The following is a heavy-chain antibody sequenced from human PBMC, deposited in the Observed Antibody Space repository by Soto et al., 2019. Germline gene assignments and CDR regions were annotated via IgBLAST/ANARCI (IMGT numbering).Heavy chain of an antibody. V-gene: IGHV3-15*07. Sequence: GSLRLSCAASGFTFTNAWINWVRQAPGKGLEWVGRIKGKTDGGTTDYAEPVKGRFAISRDDSNNMVYLQMNSLKIEDTAVYYFTTDSYSTIIIVRFAYGGHGTLVTVSS. J-gene: IGHJ4*01. D-gene: IGHD3-22*01. CDR1: GFTFTNAW. CDR3: TTDSYSTIIIVRFAY. CDR2: IKGKTDGGTT.